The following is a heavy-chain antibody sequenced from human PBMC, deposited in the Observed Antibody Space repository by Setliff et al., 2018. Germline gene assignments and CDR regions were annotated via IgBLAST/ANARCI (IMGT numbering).Heavy chain of an antibody. CDR2: IFYDGNS. CDR1: GGPISSSSYY. V-gene: IGHV4-39*01. D-gene: IGHD3-10*01. Sequence: SETLSLTCSASGGPISSSSYYWVWIRQPPGKGLERIGAIFYDGNSYYNPSLKGRVTMSVDTSKNVFSLKLRSVTAADTSVYYCARQMSPPGMARARGFNWFDPWGQGTQVTVSS. J-gene: IGHJ5*02. CDR3: ARQMSPPGMARARGFNWFDP.